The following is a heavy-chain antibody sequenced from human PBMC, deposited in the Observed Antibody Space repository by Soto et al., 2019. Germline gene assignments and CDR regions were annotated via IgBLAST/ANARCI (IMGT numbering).Heavy chain of an antibody. CDR2: INHSGST. Sequence: QVQLQQWGAGLLKPSETLSLTCAVYGGSFSGYYWSWIRQPPGKGLEWIGEINHSGSTNYNPSLKSRVTISVDTSKTQFSLKLSSVTGADTAVYYCSRFDGITMVRGDYWGQGTLVTVSS. V-gene: IGHV4-34*01. CDR3: SRFDGITMVRGDY. J-gene: IGHJ4*02. D-gene: IGHD3-10*01. CDR1: GGSFSGYY.